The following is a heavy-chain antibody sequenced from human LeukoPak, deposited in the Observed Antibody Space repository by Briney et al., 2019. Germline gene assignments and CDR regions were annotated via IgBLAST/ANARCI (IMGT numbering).Heavy chain of an antibody. CDR1: GYTFTSYG. CDR2: ISAYNGNT. CDR3: ASGPTYCSSTSCPMAY. J-gene: IGHJ4*02. D-gene: IGHD2-2*01. V-gene: IGHV1-18*01. Sequence: ASVKVSCKASGYTFTSYGISWVRQAPGQGLEWMGWISAYNGNTNYAQKLQGRVTMPTDTSTSTAYMELRSLRSDDTAVYYCASGPTYCSSTSCPMAYWGQGTLVTVSS.